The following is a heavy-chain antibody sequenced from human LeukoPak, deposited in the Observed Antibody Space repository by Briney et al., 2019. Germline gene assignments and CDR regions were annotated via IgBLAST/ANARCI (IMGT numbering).Heavy chain of an antibody. CDR1: GYSFTSYW. CDR3: ASPSMVVIDAFDI. Sequence: GESPKISCKGSGYSFTSYWIGWVRQMPGKGLEWMGIIYPGDSDTRYSPSFQGQVTISADKSISTAYLQWSSLKASDTAMYYCASPSMVVIDAFDIWGQGTMVTVSS. V-gene: IGHV5-51*01. D-gene: IGHD4-23*01. J-gene: IGHJ3*02. CDR2: IYPGDSDT.